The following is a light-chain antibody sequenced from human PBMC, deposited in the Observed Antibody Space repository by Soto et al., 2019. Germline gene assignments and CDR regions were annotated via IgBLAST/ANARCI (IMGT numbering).Light chain of an antibody. CDR3: QQRKT. V-gene: IGKV1-39*01. Sequence: DIQMPQSPSSLSAYVGDRVTITCRASQSISSYLNWYQQKPGKAPKLLIYAASSLQSGVPSRFSDSGSGTDFTLTISSLHPEDFVAYYCQQRKTLGHGTKVEI. CDR2: AAS. CDR1: QSISSY. J-gene: IGKJ1*01.